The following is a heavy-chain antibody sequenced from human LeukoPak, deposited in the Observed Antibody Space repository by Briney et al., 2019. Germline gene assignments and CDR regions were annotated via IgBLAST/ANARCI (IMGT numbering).Heavy chain of an antibody. V-gene: IGHV3-30-3*01. CDR1: GFTFSSYA. CDR3: ARGPPYSYGSHFDY. Sequence: GGSLRLSCAASGFTFSSYAMHWVRQAPGKGLEWVAVISYDGSNKYYADSVKGRFTISRDNSKNTLYLQMNSLRAEDTAVYYCARGPPYSYGSHFDYWGQGTLVTVSS. J-gene: IGHJ4*02. D-gene: IGHD5-18*01. CDR2: ISYDGSNK.